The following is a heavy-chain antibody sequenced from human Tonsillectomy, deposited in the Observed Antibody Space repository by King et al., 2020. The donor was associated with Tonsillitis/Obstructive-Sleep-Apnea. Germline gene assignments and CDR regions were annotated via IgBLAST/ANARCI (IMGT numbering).Heavy chain of an antibody. CDR2: ISYDGSNK. D-gene: IGHD3-3*01. CDR3: ARDATPLYYDFWSGYYRGHAVDI. J-gene: IGHJ3*02. Sequence: VQLVESGGGVVQPGRSLRLSCAASGFTFSSYAMHWVRQAPGKGLEWVAVISYDGSNKYYADSVRGRFTISRDNSKNTLYLQMNSLRAEDTAVYYCARDATPLYYDFWSGYYRGHAVDIWGQGTMVTVSS. V-gene: IGHV3-30*04. CDR1: GFTFSSYA.